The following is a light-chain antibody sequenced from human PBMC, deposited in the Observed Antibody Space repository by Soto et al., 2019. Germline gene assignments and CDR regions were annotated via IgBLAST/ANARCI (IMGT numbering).Light chain of an antibody. Sequence: QSALTQPASVSGSPGQSITISCTGTSSDVGSYNLVSWYQQHPGKAPKLMIYGVSKRPSGVSDRFSGSKSGDTASLTISGLQAEDEADYYCCSYAGVNTFYVFGTGTKLTLL. V-gene: IGLV2-23*02. CDR2: GVS. CDR3: CSYAGVNTFYV. CDR1: SSDVGSYNL. J-gene: IGLJ1*01.